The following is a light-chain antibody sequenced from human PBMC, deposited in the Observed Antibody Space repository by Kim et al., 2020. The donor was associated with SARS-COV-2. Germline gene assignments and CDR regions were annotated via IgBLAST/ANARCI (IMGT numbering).Light chain of an antibody. CDR3: QQYGSSPPLT. V-gene: IGKV3-20*01. Sequence: PGERATLSSRASQSVSSSYLAWYQQKPGQDPRLLIYGASTRATGIPDRFSGSGSGTDFTLTISRLEPEDFAVYYCQQYGSSPPLTFGGGTKVDIK. CDR1: QSVSSSY. J-gene: IGKJ4*01. CDR2: GAS.